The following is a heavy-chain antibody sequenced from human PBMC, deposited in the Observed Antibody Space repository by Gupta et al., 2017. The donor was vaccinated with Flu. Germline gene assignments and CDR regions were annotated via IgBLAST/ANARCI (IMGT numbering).Heavy chain of an antibody. CDR2: INWNVGST. Sequence: EVQLVESGGGVVRPGGSLRLSCAASGFTFDDSGMSRVRQAPGKGLEWVSVINWNVGSTGYADSVKGRCTSSRDNAKNSLYLQMNSLRAEDTALYHCARVVFSSSIGTLMKKDYYYYYMDVWGKGTTVTVSS. CDR1: GFTFDDSG. V-gene: IGHV3-20*01. CDR3: ARVVFSSSIGTLMKKDYYYYYMDV. J-gene: IGHJ6*03. D-gene: IGHD6-6*01.